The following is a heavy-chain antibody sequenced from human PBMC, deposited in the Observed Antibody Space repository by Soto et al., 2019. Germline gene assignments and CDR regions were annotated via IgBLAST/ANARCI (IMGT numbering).Heavy chain of an antibody. J-gene: IGHJ5*02. V-gene: IGHV3-23*01. D-gene: IGHD3-10*01. CDR3: AVYGSGRPSDWFDP. CDR2: ISGSGGST. CDR1: GFTFSSYA. Sequence: GGSLRLSCAASGFTFSSYAMSWDRQAPGKGLECFSAISGSGGSTYYADSVKGRFTISRDNSKNTLYLQMNSLRAEDTAVYYCAVYGSGRPSDWFDPWGQGTLVTVSS.